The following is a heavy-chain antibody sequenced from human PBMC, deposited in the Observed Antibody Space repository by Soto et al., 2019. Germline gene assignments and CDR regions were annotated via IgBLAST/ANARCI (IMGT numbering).Heavy chain of an antibody. Sequence: SDTLSLTCTLHGCSICSYYWSWILQPPGKGLECIGYIYYSGSTNYNPSLNSRVTISVDTSKNQFSLKLSSVTAADTAVYYCARLDYYDSSGYLRGAHDYWGQGTLVTVS. CDR3: ARLDYYDSSGYLRGAHDY. D-gene: IGHD3-22*01. CDR1: GCSICSYY. V-gene: IGHV4-59*08. CDR2: IYYSGST. J-gene: IGHJ4*02.